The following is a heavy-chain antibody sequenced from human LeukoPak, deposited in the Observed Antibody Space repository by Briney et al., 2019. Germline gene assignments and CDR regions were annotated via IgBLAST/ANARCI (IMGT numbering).Heavy chain of an antibody. Sequence: PGGSLRLSCAASGFTFSNYEMNWVRQAPGKGLEWVSYISSSGSTIYYTDSVKGRFTISRDNAKNSLYLQMSSLRAEDTAVYYCARVSRVGSGWYEDYWGQGTLVTVSS. CDR3: ARVSRVGSGWYEDY. CDR2: ISSSGSTI. CDR1: GFTFSNYE. J-gene: IGHJ4*02. V-gene: IGHV3-48*03. D-gene: IGHD6-19*01.